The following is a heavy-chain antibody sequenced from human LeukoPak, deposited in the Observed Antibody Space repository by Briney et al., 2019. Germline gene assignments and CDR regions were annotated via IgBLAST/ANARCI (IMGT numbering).Heavy chain of an antibody. CDR1: GFTFSDYY. CDR3: AKAHPPPLYFDGPGWFDP. J-gene: IGHJ5*02. CDR2: ISSSGSTI. V-gene: IGHV3-11*01. D-gene: IGHD3-9*01. Sequence: GGSLRLSCAASGFTFSDYYMSWIRQAPGKGLEWVSYISSSGSTIYYADSVKGRFTISRDNAKNSLYLQMNSLRAEGTAVYYCAKAHPPPLYFDGPGWFDPWGQGTLVTVSS.